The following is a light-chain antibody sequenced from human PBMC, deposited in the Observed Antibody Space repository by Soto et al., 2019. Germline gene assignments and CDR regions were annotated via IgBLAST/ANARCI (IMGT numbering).Light chain of an antibody. Sequence: DIQMTQSPSTLSASVGDIVTITCRASQTISMWLAWYQQKPGKAPMLLIYKASYLESGVPSRFSGSGFGTEFTLTISSLQPDDFGTYYCQQYSNLWTFGQGTKVDIK. CDR2: KAS. J-gene: IGKJ1*01. V-gene: IGKV1-5*03. CDR1: QTISMW. CDR3: QQYSNLWT.